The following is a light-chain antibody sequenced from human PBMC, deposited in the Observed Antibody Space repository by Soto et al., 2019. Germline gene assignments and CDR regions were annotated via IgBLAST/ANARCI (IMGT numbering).Light chain of an antibody. CDR2: WAS. J-gene: IGKJ1*01. CDR1: QTVFYSSNNKNY. V-gene: IGKV4-1*01. CDR3: QQYYGTPVT. Sequence: DIVMTQSPDSLAESLGERATINCKSSQTVFYSSNNKNYLAWYQQKPGQPPKLLIYWASARDSGVPDRFSGSGSGTDFTLTISSLQAEDVAIYYCQQYYGTPVTFGQGTKVEIK.